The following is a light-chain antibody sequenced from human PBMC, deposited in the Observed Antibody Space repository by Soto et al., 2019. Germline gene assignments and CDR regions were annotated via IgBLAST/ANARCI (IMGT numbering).Light chain of an antibody. CDR2: DAS. CDR1: QSVSSY. Sequence: EIVLTQSPATLSLSPGERATLSCRASQSVSSYLAWYQHKPGQAPRLLIYDASNRATGIPARFSGSGSGTDFTLTISSLEPEDFAVYYCQQRRHWPPPGTFGQGTRLEIK. CDR3: QQRRHWPPPGT. J-gene: IGKJ5*01. V-gene: IGKV3-11*01.